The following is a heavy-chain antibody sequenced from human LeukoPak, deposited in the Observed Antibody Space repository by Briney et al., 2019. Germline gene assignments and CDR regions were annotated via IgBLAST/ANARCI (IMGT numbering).Heavy chain of an antibody. D-gene: IGHD5-24*01. CDR3: ARVKLGRDGYNYYFDY. J-gene: IGHJ4*02. V-gene: IGHV3-21*01. CDR1: GFTFSSYS. CDR2: ISSSSSYI. Sequence: GGSLRLSCAASGFTFSSYSMNWVRQAPGKGLEWVSSISSSSSYIYYADSVKGRFTISRDNAKNSLYLQMNSLRAEDTAVYYCARVKLGRDGYNYYFDYWGQGTLVTVSS.